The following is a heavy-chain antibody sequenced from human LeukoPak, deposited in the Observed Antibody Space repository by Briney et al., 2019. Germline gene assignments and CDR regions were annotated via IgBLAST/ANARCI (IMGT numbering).Heavy chain of an antibody. CDR2: ISTSGGSI. CDR1: GFTFSDYY. J-gene: IGHJ4*02. D-gene: IGHD1-26*01. V-gene: IGHV3-11*01. Sequence: GGSLRLSCAASGFTFSDYYMSWIRQAPGKGLEWVSYISTSGGSIYYADSVKGRFTISRDNAQNSLYLQMNSLRAEDTAVYYCSEDQEGGNQEGWEYLGQGTLVTVSS. CDR3: SEDQEGGNQEGWEY.